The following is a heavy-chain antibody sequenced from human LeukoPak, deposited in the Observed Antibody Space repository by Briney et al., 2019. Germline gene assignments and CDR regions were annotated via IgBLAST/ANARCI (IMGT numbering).Heavy chain of an antibody. CDR2: IYSGGST. D-gene: IGHD1-26*01. CDR3: ARVGVTEYFDS. Sequence: GGSLRLSCATSGCTVSSNYMGWVLQAPGKGLEWVSVIYSGGSTYYADSVKGRFTISRDKSKNTLYLQMNNLRAEDTALYYCARVGVTEYFDSWGQGTLVTVSS. V-gene: IGHV3-53*01. J-gene: IGHJ4*02. CDR1: GCTVSSNY.